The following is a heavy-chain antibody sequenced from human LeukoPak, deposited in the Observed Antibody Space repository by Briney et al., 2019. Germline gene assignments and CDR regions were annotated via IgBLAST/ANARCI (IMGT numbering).Heavy chain of an antibody. V-gene: IGHV1-46*04. Sequence: ASVKVSCKASGYTFTSYYMHWVRPPPAQGLDGMGIINPNGGSTNYARTLQGRVTMTRDTSTSTAYMELSNLTAEDTAVYYCARSSVGVRRRTDYWGQGTLVTVSS. CDR2: INPNGGST. CDR3: ARSSVGVRRRTDY. CDR1: GYTFTSYY. J-gene: IGHJ4*02. D-gene: IGHD1-26*01.